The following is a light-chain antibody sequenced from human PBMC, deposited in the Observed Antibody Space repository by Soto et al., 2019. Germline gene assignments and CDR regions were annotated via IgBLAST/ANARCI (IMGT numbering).Light chain of an antibody. CDR1: QSVSSY. CDR2: DAS. V-gene: IGKV3-11*01. J-gene: IGKJ2*01. CDR3: QQRSNWPPEST. Sequence: EIVLTQSPATLSLSPGERATLSCRASQSVSSYLAWYQQKPGQAPRLLIYDASNRATGIPDRFSGSGSGTDFTLAISSLEPEDFAVYYCQQRSNWPPESTFGQGTKLEIK.